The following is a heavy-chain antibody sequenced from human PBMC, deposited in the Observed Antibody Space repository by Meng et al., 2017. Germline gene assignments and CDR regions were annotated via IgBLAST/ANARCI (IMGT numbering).Heavy chain of an antibody. D-gene: IGHD2-15*01. J-gene: IGHJ5*02. V-gene: IGHV1-69*01. Sequence: VQGGQSGAEVKKPGSSVKVSCEASGGTFSSYAISWVRQAPGQGLEWMGGIIPIFGTANYAQKFQGRVTITADESTSTAYMELSSLRSEDTAVYYCARSTPCSGGSCYSLDWFDPWGQGTLVTVSS. CDR2: IIPIFGTA. CDR3: ARSTPCSGGSCYSLDWFDP. CDR1: GGTFSSYA.